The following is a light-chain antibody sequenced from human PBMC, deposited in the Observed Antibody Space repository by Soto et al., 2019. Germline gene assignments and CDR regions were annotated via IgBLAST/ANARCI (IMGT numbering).Light chain of an antibody. V-gene: IGLV2-14*01. CDR1: SSDIGGYNY. Sequence: QSALTQPASVSGSPGQSITISCTGSSSDIGGYNYVSWYQHHPGKAPKLMIYEVSNRPSGGSNRFSGSNAGNTASLTISGLQAEDEADYYCSSYTTISTRVFGGGTQRPVL. CDR2: EVS. CDR3: SSYTTISTRV. J-gene: IGLJ3*02.